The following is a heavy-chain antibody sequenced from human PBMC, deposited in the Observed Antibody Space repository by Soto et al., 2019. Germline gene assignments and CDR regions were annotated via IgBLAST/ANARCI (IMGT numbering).Heavy chain of an antibody. Sequence: ASVKVSCKASGYTFTSYYMHWVRQAPGQGLEWMGIINPSGGSTSYAQKFQGRVTMTRDTSTSTVYMELSSLRSEDTAVYYCAGSCTNGVCYTGYYYGMDVWGQGTTVTVSS. J-gene: IGHJ6*02. CDR2: INPSGGST. D-gene: IGHD2-8*01. CDR3: AGSCTNGVCYTGYYYGMDV. CDR1: GYTFTSYY. V-gene: IGHV1-46*01.